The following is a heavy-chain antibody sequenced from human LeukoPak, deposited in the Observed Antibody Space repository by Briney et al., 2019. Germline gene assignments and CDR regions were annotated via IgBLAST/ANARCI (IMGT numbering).Heavy chain of an antibody. V-gene: IGHV3-74*01. D-gene: IGHD2-2*01. J-gene: IGHJ3*02. Sequence: GGSLRLSCAASGFTFSNYWMHWVRQAPGKGLVWVSRINSDGSSTSYADSVKGRFTISRDNAKNTLYLKMSSLRAEDTAVYYCARDWWGYCSSTSCYGDAFDIWGQGTMVTVSS. CDR2: INSDGSST. CDR3: ARDWWGYCSSTSCYGDAFDI. CDR1: GFTFSNYW.